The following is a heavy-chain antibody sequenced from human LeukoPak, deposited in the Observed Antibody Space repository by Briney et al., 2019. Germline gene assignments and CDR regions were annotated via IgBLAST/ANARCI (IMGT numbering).Heavy chain of an antibody. J-gene: IGHJ4*02. CDR2: IYHSGST. D-gene: IGHD6-13*01. CDR1: GYSISSGYY. V-gene: IGHV4-38-2*01. Sequence: SETLSLTCAVSGYSISSGYYWGWIRQPPGKGLEWIGSIYHSGSTYYNPSLKSRVTISVDTSKNQFSLKLCSVTAADTAVYYCARVPGSSSWYQPRLLWGYFDYWGQGTLVTVSS. CDR3: ARVPGSSSWYQPRLLWGYFDY.